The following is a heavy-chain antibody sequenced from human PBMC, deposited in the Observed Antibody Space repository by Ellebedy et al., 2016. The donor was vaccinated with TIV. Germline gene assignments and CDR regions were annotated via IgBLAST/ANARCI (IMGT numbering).Heavy chain of an antibody. V-gene: IGHV1-46*01. CDR3: AREVTQVSRRGPGWTYYGMDV. Sequence: AASVKVSCKASGYTFTRYELHWVRQAPGQGLEWMGIINPSGGSTTYAQKFQGRVTMTRDMSTNTVSMELSSLRSEDTAVYYCAREVTQVSRRGPGWTYYGMDVWGQGTTVTVSS. CDR2: INPSGGST. CDR1: GYTFTRYE. D-gene: IGHD5-24*01. J-gene: IGHJ6*02.